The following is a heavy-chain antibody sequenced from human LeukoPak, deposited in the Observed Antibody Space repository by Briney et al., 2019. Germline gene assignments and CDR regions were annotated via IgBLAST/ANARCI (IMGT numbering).Heavy chain of an antibody. V-gene: IGHV1-2*02. J-gene: IGHJ6*03. CDR3: ARVRYYDFLTGYPYYMDV. Sequence: ASVKVSCKASGYTFTSYYMHWVRQAPGQGLEWMGWINPNSGDTNYAQKFQGRVTMTRDTSISTAYMELSRLRSDDTAVYYCARVRYYDFLTGYPYYMDVWGKGTTVTISS. CDR1: GYTFTSYY. CDR2: INPNSGDT. D-gene: IGHD3-9*01.